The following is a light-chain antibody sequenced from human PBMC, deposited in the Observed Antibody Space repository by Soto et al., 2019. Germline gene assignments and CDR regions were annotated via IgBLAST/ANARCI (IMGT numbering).Light chain of an antibody. Sequence: EIVMTQSPATLSVSPGERATLSCRASQSVSGNLAWYQQKPGQAPRLLIYGASTRATGIPARFSGSGSGTEFPLTISSLQYEDFAVYYCQQYNNLPPITFGQGTKLEIK. J-gene: IGKJ2*01. CDR3: QQYNNLPPIT. CDR1: QSVSGN. V-gene: IGKV3-15*01. CDR2: GAS.